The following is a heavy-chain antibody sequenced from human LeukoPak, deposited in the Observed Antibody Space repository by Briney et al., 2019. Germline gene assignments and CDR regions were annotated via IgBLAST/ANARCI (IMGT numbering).Heavy chain of an antibody. CDR3: VRQKAVNADLEY. Sequence: SGTLSLTCTVSGGSISYYFWSWFRQSPGKTLEWIGNSHYSGSNTYNPSLESRLSMSVDTSKNQFSLTLRSATAADTAVYYCVRQKAVNADLEYWGQGTLVTVAS. J-gene: IGHJ4*02. CDR2: SHYSGSN. V-gene: IGHV4-59*08. D-gene: IGHD6-19*01. CDR1: GGSISYYF.